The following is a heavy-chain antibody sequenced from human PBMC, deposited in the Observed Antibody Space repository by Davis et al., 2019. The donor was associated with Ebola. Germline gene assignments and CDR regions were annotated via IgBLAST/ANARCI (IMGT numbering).Heavy chain of an antibody. CDR3: AREVIAALFGY. V-gene: IGHV3-7*03. CDR2: IKQDGSEK. D-gene: IGHD6-6*01. CDR1: GFTFSSYW. Sequence: ESLKISCAASGFTFSSYWMSWVRQAPGKGLEWVANIKQDGSEKYYVDSVKGRFTISRDNAKNSLYLQMNSLRAEDTAVYYCAREVIAALFGYWGQGTLVTVSS. J-gene: IGHJ4*02.